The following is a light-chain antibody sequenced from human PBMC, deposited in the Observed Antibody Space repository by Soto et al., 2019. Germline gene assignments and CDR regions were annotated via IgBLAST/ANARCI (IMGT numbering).Light chain of an antibody. Sequence: EIVLTQSPGTLSLSPGERATISCRASQSLSSSYIIWYQQTPGQAPRLLIYGASSRATGTPARFSGSGSGKDFSLTISRLEPEDFAVYYCQQYSTTPYTFGQGTRLEIK. V-gene: IGKV3-20*01. CDR1: QSLSSSY. CDR2: GAS. J-gene: IGKJ2*01. CDR3: QQYSTTPYT.